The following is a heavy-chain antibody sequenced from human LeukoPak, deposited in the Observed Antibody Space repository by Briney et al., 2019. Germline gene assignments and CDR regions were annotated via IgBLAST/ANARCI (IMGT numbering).Heavy chain of an antibody. V-gene: IGHV1-18*01. CDR2: ISAYNGNT. CDR3: AREPANYWQQLVWAGGQYYFDY. Sequence: ASVKVSCKASGYTFTSYGISWVRQAPGQGLEWMGWISAYNGNTNYAQKLQGRVTMTTDTSTSTAYMELRSLRSDDTAVYYCAREPANYWQQLVWAGGQYYFDYWGQGTLVTVSS. CDR1: GYTFTSYG. J-gene: IGHJ4*02. D-gene: IGHD6-13*01.